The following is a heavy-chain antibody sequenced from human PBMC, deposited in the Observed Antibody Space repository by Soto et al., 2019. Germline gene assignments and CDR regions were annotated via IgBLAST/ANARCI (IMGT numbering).Heavy chain of an antibody. V-gene: IGHV2-5*02. CDR2: IYWDDRK. CDR3: THKGQYPDSGTCGRDCYMDV. Sequence: QITLEESGPTLVKPTQTLTLTCTFSGFSLSSYGADVNWIRQPPGKAPEWLALIYWDDRKTFRSSLESRLTITKDTSKNQVVLTMTNMDPVDTATYYCTHKGQYPDSGTCGRDCYMDVWGKGTTVTVSP. D-gene: IGHD3-10*01. CDR1: GFSLSSYGAD. J-gene: IGHJ6*04.